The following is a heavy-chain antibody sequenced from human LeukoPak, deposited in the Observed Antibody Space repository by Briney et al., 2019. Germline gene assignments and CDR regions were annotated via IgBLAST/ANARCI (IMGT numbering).Heavy chain of an antibody. CDR1: GGSISSYY. D-gene: IGHD6-19*01. CDR2: IYYSGST. V-gene: IGHV4-59*01. Sequence: PSEALSLTCTGSGGSISSYYWSWIRQPPGKGLEWIGYIYYSGSTYYNPSLKSRVTISVDTSKNQFSLKLSSVTAADTAVYYCARGEQWLAHDYWGQGTLVTVSS. J-gene: IGHJ4*02. CDR3: ARGEQWLAHDY.